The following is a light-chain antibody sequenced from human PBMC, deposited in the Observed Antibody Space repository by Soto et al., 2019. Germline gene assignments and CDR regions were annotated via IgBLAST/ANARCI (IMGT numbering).Light chain of an antibody. Sequence: QSVLTQPASVSGSPGQSITISCTGTSSDVGGYNYVSWYQQHPGKAPKLMIYEVSNRPSGVSNRFSGSKSGNTASLTISGLQAEDEADYYCSSYTSRSYVVFGGGTKLTVL. CDR2: EVS. CDR1: SSDVGGYNY. CDR3: SSYTSRSYVV. J-gene: IGLJ2*01. V-gene: IGLV2-14*01.